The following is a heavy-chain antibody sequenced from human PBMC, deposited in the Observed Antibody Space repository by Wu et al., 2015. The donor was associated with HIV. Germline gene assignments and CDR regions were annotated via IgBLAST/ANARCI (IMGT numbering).Heavy chain of an antibody. CDR3: ARLGYSSSSVQYYYYMDV. CDR2: INLNSGAT. V-gene: IGHV1-2*02. CDR1: GYTFTGYF. Sequence: QVQLVQSGAEVKKPGASVKVSCKASGYTFTGYFMHWVRLAPGQGLEWMGWINLNSGATNYAQKFQGRVTMTRDTSISTAYMELNRMGSDDTAVFYCARLGYSSSSVQYYYYMDVWGKGTAVTGLL. J-gene: IGHJ6*03. D-gene: IGHD6-6*01.